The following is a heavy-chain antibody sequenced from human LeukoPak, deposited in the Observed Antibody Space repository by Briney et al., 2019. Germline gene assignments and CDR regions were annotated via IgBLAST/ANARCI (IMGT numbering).Heavy chain of an antibody. CDR2: INHSGST. D-gene: IGHD3-22*01. CDR1: GGSFSGYY. J-gene: IGHJ4*02. V-gene: IGHV4-34*01. CDR3: ARKGGYDSGGYYYGYFDY. Sequence: SETLSLTCAVYGGSFSGYYWSWIRQPPGKGLEWIGEINHSGSTNYNPSLKSRVTISVDTSKNQFSLKLSSVTAADTAVYYCARKGGYDSGGYYYGYFDYWGQGTLVTVSS.